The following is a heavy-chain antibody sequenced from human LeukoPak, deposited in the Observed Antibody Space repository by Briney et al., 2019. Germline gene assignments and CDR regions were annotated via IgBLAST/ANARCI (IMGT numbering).Heavy chain of an antibody. D-gene: IGHD1-26*01. V-gene: IGHV4-59*01. CDR1: GGSINSYY. J-gene: IGHJ4*02. Sequence: SETLSLTCTVSGGSINSYYWSWIRQPPGKGLEWIGYTYYSGNTNYNPSLKSRITISVDTSKNQFSLKLSSVTAADTAVYFCASGVGGYYFYDYWGQGTLVTVSS. CDR3: ASGVGGYYFYDY. CDR2: TYYSGNT.